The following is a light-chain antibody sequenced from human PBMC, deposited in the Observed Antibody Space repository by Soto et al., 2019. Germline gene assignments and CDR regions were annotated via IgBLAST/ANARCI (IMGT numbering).Light chain of an antibody. CDR1: QSVSSK. CDR3: QQYNNWPRAT. Sequence: EIVMTQSPGTLSVSPGERATISCRASQSVSSKLAWYQQKPGQAPRLLIHTASTRATGISARFSGSGSGTEFNITISSLQSEDSAIYYCQQYNNWPRATFGGGTKVDIK. V-gene: IGKV3-15*01. J-gene: IGKJ4*01. CDR2: TAS.